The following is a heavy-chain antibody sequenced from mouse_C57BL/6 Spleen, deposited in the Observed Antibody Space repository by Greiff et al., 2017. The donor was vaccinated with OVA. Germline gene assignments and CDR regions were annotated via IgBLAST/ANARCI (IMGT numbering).Heavy chain of an antibody. Sequence: QVQLQQPGAELVKPGASVKLSCKASGYTFTSYWMHWVKQRPGQGLEWIGMIHPNSGSTNYNEKFKSKATLTVDKSSSTAYMQLSSLTSEDSAVYYCARSVDYDGYYYYYAMDYWGQGTSVTVSS. CDR1: GYTFTSYW. CDR2: IHPNSGST. J-gene: IGHJ4*01. V-gene: IGHV1-64*01. D-gene: IGHD2-3*01. CDR3: ARSVDYDGYYYYYAMDY.